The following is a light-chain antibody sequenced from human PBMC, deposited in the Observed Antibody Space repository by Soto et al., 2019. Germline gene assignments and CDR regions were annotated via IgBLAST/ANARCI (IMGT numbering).Light chain of an antibody. CDR2: AAS. Sequence: DIQMTQSPSSLSASVGDRVTITCRASQSIGKYLSWFQQTPGNAPKLLIYAASGLQSGVPSRFSGSGSGTDFTLTISSLQTEDFATYYCQQSYSTTITFGQGTRLEIK. CDR1: QSIGKY. CDR3: QQSYSTTIT. J-gene: IGKJ5*01. V-gene: IGKV1-39*01.